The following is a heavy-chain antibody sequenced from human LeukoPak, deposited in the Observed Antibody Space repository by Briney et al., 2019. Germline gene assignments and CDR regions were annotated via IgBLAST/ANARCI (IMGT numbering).Heavy chain of an antibody. J-gene: IGHJ4*02. Sequence: GGSLRLSCAASGFTFSSYGMSWVRQAPGKGLEWVSAISGSGGSTYYADSVKGRFTISRDNSKNTLYLQMNSLRAEDTAVYYCAKEVGHYYDSSGYSTEGYFDYWGQGTLVTVSS. CDR3: AKEVGHYYDSSGYSTEGYFDY. CDR2: ISGSGGST. D-gene: IGHD3-22*01. CDR1: GFTFSSYG. V-gene: IGHV3-23*01.